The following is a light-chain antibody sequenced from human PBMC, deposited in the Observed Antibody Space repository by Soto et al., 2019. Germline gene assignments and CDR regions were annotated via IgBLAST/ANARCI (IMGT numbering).Light chain of an antibody. CDR3: LQHHSFPLS. Sequence: DIQMTQSPSSLSASVRDRVTITCRASQGIGNDLAWYQQMPGKAPKPLIYSTSTLQGGVPSRFSGSGSGTEFTLTITSLQPEDFATYYCLQHHSFPLSFGGGTKVEIK. CDR2: STS. CDR1: QGIGND. J-gene: IGKJ4*01. V-gene: IGKV1-17*01.